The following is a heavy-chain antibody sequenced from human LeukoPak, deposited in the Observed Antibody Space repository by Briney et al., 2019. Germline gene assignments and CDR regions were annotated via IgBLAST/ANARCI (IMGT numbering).Heavy chain of an antibody. J-gene: IGHJ4*02. D-gene: IGHD4-17*01. V-gene: IGHV3-33*01. CDR1: GFTFSSYG. Sequence: GGSLRLSCAASGFTFSSYGMHWVRQAPGKGLEWVAVIWYDGSNKYYADSVKGRFTVSRDNSKNTLYLQMNSLRAEDTAVYYCAREAPVTVTLAYWGQGTLVTVSS. CDR3: AREAPVTVTLAY. CDR2: IWYDGSNK.